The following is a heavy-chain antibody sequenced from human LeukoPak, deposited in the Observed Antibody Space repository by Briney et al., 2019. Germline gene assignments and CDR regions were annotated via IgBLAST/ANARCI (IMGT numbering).Heavy chain of an antibody. V-gene: IGHV4-59*01. CDR1: GGSISNYY. D-gene: IGHD3-10*01. Sequence: SETLSLTCTVSGGSISNYYWSWIRQPPGKGLEWIGYMYYSGTTSHNPSLKSRVNIAVDTSENQFSLKLSSVTAADTAVYYCARVSYSSGSYPYFDYWGQGTLVTVSS. J-gene: IGHJ4*02. CDR3: ARVSYSSGSYPYFDY. CDR2: MYYSGTT.